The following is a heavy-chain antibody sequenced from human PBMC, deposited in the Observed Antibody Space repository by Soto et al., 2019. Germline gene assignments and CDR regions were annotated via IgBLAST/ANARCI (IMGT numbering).Heavy chain of an antibody. CDR1: GFTFSVFS. Sequence: EVQLVESGGGLVKPGGSLRLSCAASGFTFSVFSFNWVRQAPGKGLEWVSSISSTHGDIYYGDSVKGRFTISRDDAKNSVYLEMNNLRAEDTAVYYCARVSLDSHPDYWGQGTLVTVSS. D-gene: IGHD2-2*01. CDR2: ISSTHGDI. CDR3: ARVSLDSHPDY. J-gene: IGHJ4*02. V-gene: IGHV3-21*01.